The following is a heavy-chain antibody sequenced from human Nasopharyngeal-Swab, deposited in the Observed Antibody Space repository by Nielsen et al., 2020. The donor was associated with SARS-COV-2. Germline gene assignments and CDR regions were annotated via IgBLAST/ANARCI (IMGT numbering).Heavy chain of an antibody. D-gene: IGHD4-17*01. CDR1: WDSVSISSAA. CDR2: TYYRSKWYN. V-gene: IGHV6-1*01. Sequence: SQTLSLTRAISWDSVSISSAAWNWIRQSPSRGLEWLGRTYYRSKWYNDYAVSVKSRITINPDTSKNQFSLHLNSVTPEDTAVYYCARARGAYGDYYYYYYTDVWGKGTTVTVSS. J-gene: IGHJ6*03. CDR3: ARARGAYGDYYYYYYTDV.